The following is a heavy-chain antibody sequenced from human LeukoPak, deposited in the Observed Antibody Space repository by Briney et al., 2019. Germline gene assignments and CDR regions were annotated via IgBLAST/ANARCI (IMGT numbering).Heavy chain of an antibody. CDR3: ATTGYSSGWYPDY. Sequence: PGGSLRLPCAASGLTFSSYAMSWVRQAPGKGLEWVSAISGSGGSTYYADSVKGRFTISRDNSKNTLYLQMNSLRAEHTAVYYLATTGYSSGWYPDYWGQGTLVTVSS. J-gene: IGHJ4*02. V-gene: IGHV3-23*01. CDR2: ISGSGGST. CDR1: GLTFSSYA. D-gene: IGHD6-19*01.